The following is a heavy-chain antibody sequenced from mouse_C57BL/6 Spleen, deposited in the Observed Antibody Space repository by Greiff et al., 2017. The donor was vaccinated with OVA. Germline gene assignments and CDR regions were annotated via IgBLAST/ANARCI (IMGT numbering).Heavy chain of an antibody. CDR1: GFTFSSYA. CDR3: ARVGSYYDMDY. Sequence: DVLLVESGGGLVKPGGSLKLSCAASGFTFSSYAMSWVRQNPEKRLEWVATISDGGSYTYYPDNVKGRFTISRDNAKNNPYLQMSHLKSEDTAIYYCARVGSYYDMDYWGQGTTLTVSS. D-gene: IGHD2-12*01. V-gene: IGHV5-4*01. J-gene: IGHJ2*01. CDR2: ISDGGSYT.